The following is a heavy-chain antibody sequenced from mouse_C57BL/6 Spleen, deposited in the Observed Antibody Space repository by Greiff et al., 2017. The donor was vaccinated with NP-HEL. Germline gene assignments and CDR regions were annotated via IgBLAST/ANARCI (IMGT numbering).Heavy chain of an antibody. CDR3: ARHERYYGSSNYAMDY. D-gene: IGHD1-1*01. Sequence: EVKVVESGGDLVKPGGSLKLSCAASGFTFSSYGMSWVRQTPDKRLEWVATISSGGSYTYYPDSVKGRFTISRDNAKNTLYLQMSSLKSEDTAMYYCARHERYYGSSNYAMDYWGQGTSVTVSS. V-gene: IGHV5-6*01. CDR2: ISSGGSYT. J-gene: IGHJ4*01. CDR1: GFTFSSYG.